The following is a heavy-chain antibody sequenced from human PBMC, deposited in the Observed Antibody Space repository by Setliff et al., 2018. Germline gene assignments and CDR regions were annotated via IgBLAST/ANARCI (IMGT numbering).Heavy chain of an antibody. CDR2: IKSSGSSI. D-gene: IGHD4-17*01. V-gene: IGHV3-48*03. CDR1: GFTFSTYN. J-gene: IGHJ4*02. Sequence: PGGSLRLSCAASGFTFSTYNMNWVRQAPGKGLEWVSYIKSSGSSIYYADSVKGRFTISRDNAKNSLYLQMDSLRAEDTAVYYCVRTLFLQYYGGRSGGYFDYWGQGSLVTVSS. CDR3: VRTLFLQYYGGRSGGYFDY.